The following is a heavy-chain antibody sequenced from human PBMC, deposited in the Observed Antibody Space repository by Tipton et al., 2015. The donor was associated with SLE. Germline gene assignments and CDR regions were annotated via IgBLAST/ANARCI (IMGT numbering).Heavy chain of an antibody. CDR2: INHSGST. Sequence: TLSLTCAVYGGSFSGYYWSWIRQPPGKGLEWIGEINHSGSTNYNPSLKSRVTISVDTSKNQFSLKLSSVTAADTAVYYCARLDVLLWLHGMDVWGQGTTVTVSS. CDR1: GGSFSGYY. V-gene: IGHV4-34*01. D-gene: IGHD3-10*01. CDR3: ARLDVLLWLHGMDV. J-gene: IGHJ6*02.